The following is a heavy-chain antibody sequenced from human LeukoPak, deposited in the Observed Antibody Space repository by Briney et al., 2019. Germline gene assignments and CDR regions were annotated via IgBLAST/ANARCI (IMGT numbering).Heavy chain of an antibody. CDR2: IDPSDSYT. J-gene: IGHJ4*02. D-gene: IGHD6-13*01. CDR1: GYSFTSYW. V-gene: IGHV5-10-1*01. CDR3: AGGYGSSWLIDY. Sequence: GESLRISCKGSGYSFTSYWISWVRQMPGKGLEWMGRIDPSDSYTNYSPSFQGHVTISADKSISTAYLQWSSLKASDTAMYYCAGGYGSSWLIDYWGQGTLVTVSS.